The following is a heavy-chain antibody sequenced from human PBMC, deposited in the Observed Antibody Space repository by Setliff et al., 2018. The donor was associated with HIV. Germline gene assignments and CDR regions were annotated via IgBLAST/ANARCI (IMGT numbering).Heavy chain of an antibody. V-gene: IGHV4-34*01. Sequence: SETLSLTCDVSGGSFNAYYWSWIRQPPGKGLEWIGESNHSGNTTYNPSLKSRVTISVDTTKNQFSLKLSSVTAADTAVYYCARGGAARDLDSWGQGTLVTVSS. CDR3: ARGGAARDLDS. CDR2: SNHSGNT. CDR1: GGSFNAYY. D-gene: IGHD3-16*01. J-gene: IGHJ4*02.